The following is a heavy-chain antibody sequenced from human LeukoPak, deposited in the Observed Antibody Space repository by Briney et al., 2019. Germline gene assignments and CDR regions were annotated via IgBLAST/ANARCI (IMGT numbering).Heavy chain of an antibody. CDR2: FYTSGST. J-gene: IGHJ3*02. V-gene: IGHV4-4*07. CDR1: GGSISSYY. CDR3: ARDYGSGSYYNIDDAFDI. D-gene: IGHD3-10*01. Sequence: ASETLSLTCPVSGGSISSYYWGWIRPPAGKGLEWIGRFYTSGSTNYNPSLKSRVTMSVDTSKNQFSLKPSSVTAADTAVYYCARDYGSGSYYNIDDAFDIWGQGTMVTVSS.